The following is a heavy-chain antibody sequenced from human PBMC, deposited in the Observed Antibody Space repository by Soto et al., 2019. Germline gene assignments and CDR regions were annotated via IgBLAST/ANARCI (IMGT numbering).Heavy chain of an antibody. Sequence: QVQLQESGPGLVKPSETLSLTCTVSGGSVSSGSYYWSWIRQPPGKGLEWIGEINHSGSTNYNPSLKSRVTISVDTSKNQFSLKLSSVTAADTAVYYCAGWGGAIAAGDYWGQGTLVTVSS. J-gene: IGHJ4*02. V-gene: IGHV4-61*01. CDR1: GGSVSSGSYY. CDR2: INHSGST. D-gene: IGHD6-13*01. CDR3: AGWGGAIAAGDY.